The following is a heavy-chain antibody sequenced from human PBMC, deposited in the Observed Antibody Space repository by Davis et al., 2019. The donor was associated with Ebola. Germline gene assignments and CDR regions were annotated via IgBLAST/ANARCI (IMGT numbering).Heavy chain of an antibody. CDR3: ARGRDSFDY. D-gene: IGHD3/OR15-3a*01. CDR1: GFTFSTYW. CDR2: IKEDGSEK. J-gene: IGHJ4*02. V-gene: IGHV3-7*01. Sequence: GESLKISCAASGFTFSTYWMTWVRQAPGKGLEWVANIKEDGSEKYYADSVKGRFTISRDNAKKSLYLQMNSLRAEDAAVYYCARGRDSFDYWGQGTLVTVSS.